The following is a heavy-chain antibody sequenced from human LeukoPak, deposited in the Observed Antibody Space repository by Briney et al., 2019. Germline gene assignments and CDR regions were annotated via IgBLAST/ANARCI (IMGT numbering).Heavy chain of an antibody. V-gene: IGHV3-23*01. CDR3: AKALRYGGKSPFDY. Sequence: GGSLRLSCAASGFTFSSYAMSWVRQAPGKGLEWVSAISGSGGSTYYADSVKGRFTISRDNSKNTLYLQMNSLRAEGTAVYYCAKALRYGGKSPFDYWGQGTLVTVSS. D-gene: IGHD4-23*01. CDR1: GFTFSSYA. J-gene: IGHJ4*02. CDR2: ISGSGGST.